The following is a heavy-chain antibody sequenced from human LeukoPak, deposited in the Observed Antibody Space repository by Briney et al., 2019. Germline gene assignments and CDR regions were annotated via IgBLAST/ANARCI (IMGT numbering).Heavy chain of an antibody. D-gene: IGHD4-11*01. J-gene: IGHJ4*02. Sequence: SETLSLTCTVSGGSISSSSYYWGWIRQPPGKGLEWIGSIYYSGSTYYNPSLKSRVTISVDTSKNQFSLKLSSVTAADTAVYYCARVHSNYFDYWGQGTLVTVSS. V-gene: IGHV4-39*01. CDR2: IYYSGST. CDR3: ARVHSNYFDY. CDR1: GGSISSSSYY.